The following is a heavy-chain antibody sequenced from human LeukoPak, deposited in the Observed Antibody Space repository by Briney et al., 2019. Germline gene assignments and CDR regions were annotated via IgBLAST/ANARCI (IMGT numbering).Heavy chain of an antibody. D-gene: IGHD6-13*01. Sequence: SETLSLTCAVYGGSFSGYYCSWLRQPPGKGLEWIGEINHSGSTNYNPSLKSRVTISVDTSKNQFSLKLSSVTAADTAVYYCARASSWYSAFDIWGQGTMVTVSS. J-gene: IGHJ3*02. CDR2: INHSGST. CDR1: GGSFSGYY. CDR3: ARASSWYSAFDI. V-gene: IGHV4-34*01.